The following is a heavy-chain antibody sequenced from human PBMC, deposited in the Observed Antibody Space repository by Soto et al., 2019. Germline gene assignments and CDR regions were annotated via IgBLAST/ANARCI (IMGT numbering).Heavy chain of an antibody. CDR2: IKPDESEK. D-gene: IGHD4-4*01. Sequence: EVQLVESGGGLVQPGGSLRLSCTASGFTFSDSWMTWVRQAPGKGLEWVARIKPDESEKKYADSVKGRFSISRDNAKNSMYLQMDSLGGEDTAVYYCVRGGRNYASWGQGTLVTVSS. V-gene: IGHV3-7*01. CDR1: GFTFSDSW. J-gene: IGHJ5*02. CDR3: VRGGRNYAS.